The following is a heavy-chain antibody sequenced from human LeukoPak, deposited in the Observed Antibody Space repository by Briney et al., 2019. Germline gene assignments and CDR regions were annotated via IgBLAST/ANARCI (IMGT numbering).Heavy chain of an antibody. Sequence: SETLSLTCTVSGGSISSYSYYWGWIRQPPGKGLEWIGSIYYSGSTYYNPSLKSRVTIPVDTSKNQFSLKLSSVTAADTAVYYCARDQGYSSSWYYFDYWGQGTLVTVSS. CDR2: IYYSGST. V-gene: IGHV4-39*07. D-gene: IGHD6-13*01. CDR3: ARDQGYSSSWYYFDY. J-gene: IGHJ4*02. CDR1: GGSISSYSYY.